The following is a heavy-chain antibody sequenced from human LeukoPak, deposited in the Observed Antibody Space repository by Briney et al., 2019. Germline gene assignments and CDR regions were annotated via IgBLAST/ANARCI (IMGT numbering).Heavy chain of an antibody. CDR1: GFTFSSYA. CDR3: ANPRGSLEWPAETMDV. CDR2: ISGSGGST. Sequence: PGGSLRLSCAASGFTFSSYAMSWVRQAPGKGLEWVSAISGSGGSTYYADSVKGRFTISRDNSKNTLYLQMNSLRAEDTAVYYCANPRGSLEWPAETMDVWGQGITVTVSS. D-gene: IGHD3-3*01. J-gene: IGHJ6*02. V-gene: IGHV3-23*01.